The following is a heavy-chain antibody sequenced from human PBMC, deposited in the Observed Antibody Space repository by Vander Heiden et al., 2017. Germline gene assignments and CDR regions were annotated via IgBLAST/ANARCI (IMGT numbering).Heavy chain of an antibody. CDR3: AKDLRGGVVDAEMVAQCIDY. D-gene: IGHD2-15*01. J-gene: IGHJ4*02. CDR1: GFTLSIYS. V-gene: IGHV3-21*04. Sequence: KPGGSLRLSCAASGFTLSIYSMNWVRQAPGKGLEWVSSISSSSRYMYYADSVKDRCTISRDNADKALYLQMDSLRAEDTAVSYCAKDLRGGVVDAEMVAQCIDYWVQ. CDR2: ISSSSRYM.